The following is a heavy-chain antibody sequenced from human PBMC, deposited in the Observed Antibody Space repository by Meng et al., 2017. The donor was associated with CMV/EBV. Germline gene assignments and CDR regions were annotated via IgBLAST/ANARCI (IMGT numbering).Heavy chain of an antibody. CDR3: ASSNYGLHYYGMDV. CDR1: GYTFTGYH. D-gene: IGHD4-17*01. V-gene: IGHV1-2*02. Sequence: ASVKVSCKASGYTFTGYHMHWVRQAPGQGLEWMGWINPNSGGTNYAQKFQGRVTMTRDTSISTAYMELSRLRSDDTAVYYCASSNYGLHYYGMDVWGQGTTVTVSS. CDR2: INPNSGGT. J-gene: IGHJ6*02.